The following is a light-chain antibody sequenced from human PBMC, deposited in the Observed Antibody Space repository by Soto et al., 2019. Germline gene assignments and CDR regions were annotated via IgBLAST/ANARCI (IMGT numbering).Light chain of an antibody. V-gene: IGKV1-17*01. CDR3: LQHHSYPQT. CDR2: DVS. Sequence: DIQMTQSPSSLSASVGDGVTITCRASQGIKNDLAWYQQKPGKAPKRLIYDVSSLQSEVPSRFSGSGSGTEFTLTISSLQPEDVATYYCLQHHSYPQTFGQGTKVEI. CDR1: QGIKND. J-gene: IGKJ1*01.